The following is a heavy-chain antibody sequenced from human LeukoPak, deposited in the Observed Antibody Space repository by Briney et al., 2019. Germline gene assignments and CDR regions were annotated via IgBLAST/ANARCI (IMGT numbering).Heavy chain of an antibody. CDR1: GFTFSSYG. D-gene: IGHD1-26*01. CDR3: ARDQSGSYPSHFDY. V-gene: IGHV3-33*08. J-gene: IGHJ4*02. Sequence: PGGSLRLSCAASGFTFSSYGMHWVRQAPGKGLEWVAVIWYGGSNKYYADSVKGRFTISRDNSKNTLYLQMNSLRAEDTAVYYCARDQSGSYPSHFDYWGQGTLVTVSS. CDR2: IWYGGSNK.